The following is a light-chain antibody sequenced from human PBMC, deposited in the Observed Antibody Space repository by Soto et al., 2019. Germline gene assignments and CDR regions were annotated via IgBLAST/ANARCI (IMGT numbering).Light chain of an antibody. J-gene: IGLJ1*01. V-gene: IGLV2-11*01. CDR2: DVN. Sequence: QSALTQPRSVSGSPGQSVAISCTGTSSDVGGYNHVAWYQQHPGKAPKLMIFDVNKRPSWVPDRFSGSKSGNTASLTISGLQAEDEADYYCSSYAGSDTYVFATGTKVTVL. CDR3: SSYAGSDTYV. CDR1: SSDVGGYNH.